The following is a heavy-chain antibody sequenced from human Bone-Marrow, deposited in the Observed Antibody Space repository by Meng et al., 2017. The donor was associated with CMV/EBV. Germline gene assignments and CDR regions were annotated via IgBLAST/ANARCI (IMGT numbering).Heavy chain of an antibody. Sequence: LSCDASGFTFSSYAMHWVRQAPGKGLEWVAVISYDGSNKYYADSVKGRFTISRDNSKNTLYLQMNSLRAEDTAVYYCARGPHVANDYWGQGTLVTVSS. CDR3: ARGPHVANDY. CDR1: GFTFSSYA. D-gene: IGHD2-15*01. CDR2: ISYDGSNK. V-gene: IGHV3-30*04. J-gene: IGHJ4*02.